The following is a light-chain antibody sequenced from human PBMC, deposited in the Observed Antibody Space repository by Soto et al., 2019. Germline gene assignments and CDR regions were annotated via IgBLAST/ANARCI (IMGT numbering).Light chain of an antibody. CDR2: KAS. CDR1: QTISSW. J-gene: IGKJ1*01. V-gene: IGKV1-5*03. CDR3: QHYNSYSEA. Sequence: DIQMTPSLSTLSGSVVDRVTITCRASQTISSWLAWYQQKPGKAPKLLIYKASTLKSGVPSRFSGSGSGTEFTLTISSLQPDDFATYYCQHYNSYSEAFGQGTKVDIK.